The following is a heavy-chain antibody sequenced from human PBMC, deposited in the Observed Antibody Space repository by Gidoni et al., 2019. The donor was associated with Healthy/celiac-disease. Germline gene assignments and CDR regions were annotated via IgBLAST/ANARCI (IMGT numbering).Heavy chain of an antibody. CDR3: AKDHVAVAGMGGGAYYYYGMDV. CDR2: ISYDGSNK. Sequence: YGSYGMHWVRQAPGKGLEWVAVISYDGSNKYYADSVKGRFTISRDNSKNTLYLQMNSLRAEDTAVYYCAKDHVAVAGMGGGAYYYYGMDVWGQGTTVTVSS. V-gene: IGHV3-30*18. CDR1: YGSYG. D-gene: IGHD6-19*01. J-gene: IGHJ6*02.